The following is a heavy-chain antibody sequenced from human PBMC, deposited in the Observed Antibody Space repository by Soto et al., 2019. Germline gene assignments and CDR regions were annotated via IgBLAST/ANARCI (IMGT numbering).Heavy chain of an antibody. CDR3: ASAHRLYCTRTSCYPSHGMDV. J-gene: IGHJ6*02. V-gene: IGHV4-30-4*01. Sequence: QVQLQESGPGLVKPSQTLSLTCTVSGGSISSGDYYWSWIRQPPGKGLEWIGYIYYSGSTYYNPSLHTRVTRSVDTSKHQFSLKPSSVTAADTAVYYCASAHRLYCTRTSCYPSHGMDVWGQGTTVTVSS. CDR2: IYYSGST. CDR1: GGSISSGDYY. D-gene: IGHD2-2*01.